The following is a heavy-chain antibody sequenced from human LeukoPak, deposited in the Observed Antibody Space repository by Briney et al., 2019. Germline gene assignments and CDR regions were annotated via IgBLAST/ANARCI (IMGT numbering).Heavy chain of an antibody. CDR3: ANYGSGSYKDY. J-gene: IGHJ4*02. V-gene: IGHV3-21*04. CDR2: ISSSSSYI. Sequence: GGSLRLSCAASGFTFSSYSMNWVRQAPGEGLEWVSSISSSSSYIYYADSVKGRFTISRDNAKNSLYLQMNSLRAEDTAVYYCANYGSGSYKDYWGQGTLVTVSS. CDR1: GFTFSSYS. D-gene: IGHD3-10*01.